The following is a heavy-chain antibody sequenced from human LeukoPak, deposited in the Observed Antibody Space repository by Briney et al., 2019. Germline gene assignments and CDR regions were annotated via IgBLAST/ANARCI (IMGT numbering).Heavy chain of an antibody. CDR2: GNLNRGDT. V-gene: IGHV1-8*01. CDR3: SRGPRLDP. J-gene: IGHJ5*02. CDR1: GYSFNIYE. Sequence: ASVKVSRTTSGYSFNIYEINWGRQATGQGLEWMGWGNLNRGDTDYAQKFQGRLTMTRNTSISTAYMELSGLRLEDTAVYYCSRGPRLDPWGQGTQVPVSS.